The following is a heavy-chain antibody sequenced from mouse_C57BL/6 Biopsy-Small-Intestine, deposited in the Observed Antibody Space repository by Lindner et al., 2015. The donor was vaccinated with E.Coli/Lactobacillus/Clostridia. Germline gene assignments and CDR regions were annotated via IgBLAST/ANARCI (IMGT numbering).Heavy chain of an antibody. J-gene: IGHJ3*01. CDR3: ATYGNFAY. CDR1: GYAFNNFL. D-gene: IGHD2-1*01. Sequence: VQLQESGAELVRPGTSVKVSCKASGYAFNNFLIEWIKQRPGQGLEWIGVINPGSGGTDLNEKFKARATLTVDKSSSTAYMQLSSLTSEDSAVYFCATYGNFAYWGQGTLVTVSA. CDR2: INPGSGGT. V-gene: IGHV1-54*01.